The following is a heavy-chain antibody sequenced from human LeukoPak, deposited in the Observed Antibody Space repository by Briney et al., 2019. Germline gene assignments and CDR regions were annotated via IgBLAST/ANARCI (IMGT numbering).Heavy chain of an antibody. CDR2: TYYRSKWIN. J-gene: IGHJ4*02. CDR1: GDSVSSNSAA. Sequence: SQTLSLTCAISGDSVSSNSAAGNWIRQSPSRGLEWLGRTYYRSKWINEYALSMKSRIAINPDTSKNQFSLQLNSVTPEDTALYYCVSGLFRTGFDYWGQGTLVTVSA. CDR3: VSGLFRTGFDY. D-gene: IGHD1-14*01. V-gene: IGHV6-1*01.